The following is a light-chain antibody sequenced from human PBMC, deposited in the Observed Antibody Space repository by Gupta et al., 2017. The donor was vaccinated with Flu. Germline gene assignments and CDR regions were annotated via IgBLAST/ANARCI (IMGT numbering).Light chain of an antibody. CDR3: QQYESLPPEYT. Sequence: DIQMTQSPSSLSASVGDRVTITCQASQDIRNYLNWYQQKPGKAPKLLIYDASNLETGVPSRFSGAGAGTDFTFTISSLQPEDIETYYCQQYESLPPEYTFGQGTKLEIK. V-gene: IGKV1-33*01. CDR1: QDIRNY. J-gene: IGKJ2*01. CDR2: DAS.